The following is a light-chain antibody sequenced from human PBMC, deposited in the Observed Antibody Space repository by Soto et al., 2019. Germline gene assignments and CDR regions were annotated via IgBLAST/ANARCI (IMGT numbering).Light chain of an antibody. V-gene: IGKV3-11*01. CDR1: QAVNTR. J-gene: IGKJ1*01. CDR3: HQRQSWPRT. CDR2: LAS. Sequence: EIVLTQSPATLSSFPGDRVTLSCRASQAVNTRLAWYQHRPGQAPRLLIYLASNRAAGVPARFSGSGSGTDFTLTISDGEPEDCAVYYCHQRQSWPRTFGQGTKVDIK.